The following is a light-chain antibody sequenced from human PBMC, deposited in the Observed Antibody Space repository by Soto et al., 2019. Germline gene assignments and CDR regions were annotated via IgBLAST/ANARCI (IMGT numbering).Light chain of an antibody. CDR3: QQYGSSLFT. V-gene: IGKV3-20*01. Sequence: EIVLTQSPGTLSLSPGERATLSCRASQSVSSSYLAWYQQKPGQAPRLLIYGASSRATGIPDRFSGSGPGTVLTVTISRLEPEDVAVYYCQQYGSSLFTVGPGTKVDI. CDR2: GAS. J-gene: IGKJ3*01. CDR1: QSVSSSY.